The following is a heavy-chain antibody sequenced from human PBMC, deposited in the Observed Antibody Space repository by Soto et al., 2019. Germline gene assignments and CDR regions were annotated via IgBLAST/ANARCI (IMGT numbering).Heavy chain of an antibody. Sequence: PGGSLRLSCTGSGFTFGDYAMSWSRQAPGKGLEWVGVIRSKAYGGTTESAASVKGRFTISRDDSRSIAYLQMNSLQSEDTGVYYCTRYTSTSRYSYFGMDVWGHGTTVTVYS. D-gene: IGHD2-2*01. J-gene: IGHJ6*02. CDR3: TRYTSTSRYSYFGMDV. CDR1: GFTFGDYA. CDR2: IRSKAYGGTT. V-gene: IGHV3-49*03.